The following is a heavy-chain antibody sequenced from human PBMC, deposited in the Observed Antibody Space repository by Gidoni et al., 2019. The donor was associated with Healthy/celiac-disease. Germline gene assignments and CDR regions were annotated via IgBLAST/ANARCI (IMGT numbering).Heavy chain of an antibody. CDR3: AKVGIESGSYFFDY. Sequence: FTISRDNSKNTLYLQMNSLRAEDTAVYYCAKVGIESGSYFFDYWGQGTLVTVSS. D-gene: IGHD1-26*01. J-gene: IGHJ4*02. V-gene: IGHV3-23*01.